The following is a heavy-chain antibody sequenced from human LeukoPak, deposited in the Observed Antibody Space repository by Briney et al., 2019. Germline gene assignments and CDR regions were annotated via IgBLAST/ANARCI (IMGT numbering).Heavy chain of an antibody. V-gene: IGHV3-23*01. Sequence: GGSLRLSCAASGFSFSSYAMYWVRQAPGKGLEWVSTIRGSGGTTYYADSVKGRFTISRDNSKNTLYLQMNSLRAEDTAVYYCAKGYSSGWYGENAFDIWGQGTMVTVSS. CDR3: AKGYSSGWYGENAFDI. J-gene: IGHJ3*02. CDR1: GFSFSSYA. D-gene: IGHD6-19*01. CDR2: IRGSGGTT.